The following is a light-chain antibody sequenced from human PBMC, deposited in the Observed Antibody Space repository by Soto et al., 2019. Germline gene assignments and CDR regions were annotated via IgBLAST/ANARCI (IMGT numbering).Light chain of an antibody. CDR1: SSNIGAGYD. J-gene: IGLJ2*01. V-gene: IGLV1-40*01. CDR3: CSYAGSNTLI. Sequence: QSVLTQPPSVSGAPGQRVTISCTGSSSNIGAGYDVHWYQQRPGTAPKLLIFGNINRPSGVPDRFSGSKSGTSASLAITGLQAEDEGDYYCCSYAGSNTLIFGGGTKLTVL. CDR2: GNI.